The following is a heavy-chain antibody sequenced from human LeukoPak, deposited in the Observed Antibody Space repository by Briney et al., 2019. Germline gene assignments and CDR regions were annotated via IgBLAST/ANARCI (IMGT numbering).Heavy chain of an antibody. CDR2: INHSGST. CDR1: GGSFSGYY. D-gene: IGHD3-10*01. Sequence: PSETLSLTCAVYGGSFSGYYWSWIRQPPGKGLEWIGEINHSGSTNYNPSLKSRVTISVDTSKNQFSLKLSSVTAADTAVYYCARGLGYYGSGSFYQRRHWFDPCGQGTLVTVSS. J-gene: IGHJ5*02. V-gene: IGHV4-34*01. CDR3: ARGLGYYGSGSFYQRRHWFDP.